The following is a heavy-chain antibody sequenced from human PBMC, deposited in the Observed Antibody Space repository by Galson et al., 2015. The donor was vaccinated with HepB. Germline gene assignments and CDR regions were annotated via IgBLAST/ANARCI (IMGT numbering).Heavy chain of an antibody. V-gene: IGHV1-46*01. CDR1: GYTFTSYY. Sequence: SVKVSCKASGYTFTSYYMHWVRQAPGQGLEWMGIINPSGGSTSYAQKFQGRVTMTRDTSTSTVYMELSSLRSEDTAVYYCARRGESITIFWDKDAFDIWGQGTMVTVSS. D-gene: IGHD3-9*01. CDR2: INPSGGST. CDR3: ARRGESITIFWDKDAFDI. J-gene: IGHJ3*02.